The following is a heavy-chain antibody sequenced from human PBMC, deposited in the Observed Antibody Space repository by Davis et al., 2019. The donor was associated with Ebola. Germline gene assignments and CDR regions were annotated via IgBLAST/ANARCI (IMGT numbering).Heavy chain of an antibody. CDR3: ARSTMTQDAFDI. CDR2: INTNTGNP. J-gene: IGHJ3*02. CDR1: GYTFTSYA. V-gene: IGHV7-4-1*02. Sequence: AASVKVSCKASGYTFTSYAMNWVRQAPGQGLEWMGWINTNTGNPMYAQAFTGRFLFSLDTSINTPYLQISSLKAEDTAVYYCARSTMTQDAFDIWGQGTMVTVSS. D-gene: IGHD3-22*01.